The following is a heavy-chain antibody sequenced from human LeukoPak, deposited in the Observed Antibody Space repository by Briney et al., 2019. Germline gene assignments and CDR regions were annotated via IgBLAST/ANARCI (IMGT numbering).Heavy chain of an antibody. Sequence: SETLSLTCAVYGGSFSGYYWSWIRQPPGKGLEWIGEINHSGSTNYNPSLKSRVTISVDTSKNQFSLKLSSVTAADTAVYYCARREKTSFGYWGQGTLVTVSS. D-gene: IGHD5-24*01. V-gene: IGHV4-34*01. CDR1: GGSFSGYY. J-gene: IGHJ4*02. CDR2: INHSGST. CDR3: ARREKTSFGY.